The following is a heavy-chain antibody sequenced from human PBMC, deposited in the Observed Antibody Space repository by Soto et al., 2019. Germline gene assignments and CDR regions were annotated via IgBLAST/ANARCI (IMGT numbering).Heavy chain of an antibody. D-gene: IGHD2-15*01. V-gene: IGHV4-30-4*01. CDR2: IYYSGSP. Sequence: QVQLQESGPGLVKPSQTLSLTCTVSGASISSADYYWTWIRQPPGKGLEWIGYIYYSGSPYYNPTLKSRVTISGDTSKNQFSLKLSSVTAADTAVYYCAGMFVVRGWLDPWGQGTLVTVSP. CDR3: AGMFVVRGWLDP. J-gene: IGHJ5*02. CDR1: GASISSADYY.